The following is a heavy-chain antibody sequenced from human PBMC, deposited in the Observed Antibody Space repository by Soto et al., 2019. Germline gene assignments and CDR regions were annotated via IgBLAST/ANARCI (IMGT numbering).Heavy chain of an antibody. CDR1: GFTFSNAW. CDR3: TTAPTSPEFCSGGSCYLPYYYYGMDV. Sequence: GESLRLSCAASGFTFSNAWMNWVRQAPGKGLEWVGRIKSKTDGGTTDYAAPVKGRFTISRDDSKNTLYLQMNSLKTEDPAVYYCTTAPTSPEFCSGGSCYLPYYYYGMDVWGQGTTVTVSS. J-gene: IGHJ6*02. D-gene: IGHD2-15*01. V-gene: IGHV3-15*07. CDR2: IKSKTDGGTT.